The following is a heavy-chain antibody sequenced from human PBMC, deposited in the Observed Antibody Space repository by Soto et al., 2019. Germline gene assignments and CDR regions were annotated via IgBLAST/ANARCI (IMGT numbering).Heavy chain of an antibody. CDR1: GDTFSNYA. D-gene: IGHD5-12*01. V-gene: IGHV1-69*06. Sequence: QEHLAQSGPEVKEPGSSVRVSCTASGDTFSNYAINWVRQAPGHGLEWAGGIIPKFGAPRYTQKFRARVFITAYKSPSTAYMELHSLRSDDTAVYYCARSEYSSLAVFSYYGMDDWGQGTMVTVAS. CDR3: ARSEYSSLAVFSYYGMDD. CDR2: IIPKFGAP. J-gene: IGHJ6*02.